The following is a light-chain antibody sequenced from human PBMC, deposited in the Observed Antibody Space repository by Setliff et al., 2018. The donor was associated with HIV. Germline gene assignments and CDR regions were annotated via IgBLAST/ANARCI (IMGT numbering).Light chain of an antibody. Sequence: QSALTQPASVSGSPGQSITISCRGTSSDVGGYNYVSWYQQHPGKAPKLMIYDVSNRPSGVSNRFSGSNSGNTASLTISGLQAEDEADYFCSSYTSSSPYVFGSGTKVTV. CDR1: SSDVGGYNY. V-gene: IGLV2-14*03. CDR3: SSYTSSSPYV. J-gene: IGLJ1*01. CDR2: DVS.